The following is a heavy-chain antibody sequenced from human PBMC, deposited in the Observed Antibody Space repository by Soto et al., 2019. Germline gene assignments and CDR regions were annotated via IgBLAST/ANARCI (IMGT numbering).Heavy chain of an antibody. CDR2: ISGSGGST. CDR3: ARDQRDAFDN. CDR1: GFTFSSYA. D-gene: IGHD2-2*01. Sequence: GGSLRLSCAASGFTFSSYAMSWVRQAPGKGLEWVSSISGSGGSTYYADSVKGRFTISRDNAKNSLYLQMNSLRPEDTAVYYCARDQRDAFDNWGQGTRVTGSA. V-gene: IGHV3-23*01. J-gene: IGHJ4*02.